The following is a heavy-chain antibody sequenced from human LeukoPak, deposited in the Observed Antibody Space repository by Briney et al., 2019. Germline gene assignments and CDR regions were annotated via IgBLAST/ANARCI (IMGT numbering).Heavy chain of an antibody. CDR1: GGSISSGGYS. D-gene: IGHD6-13*01. Sequence: SETLSLTCAVSGGSISSGGYSWSWIRQPPGKGLEWIGSIYYSGSTYYNPSLKSRVTISVDTSKNQFSLKLSSVTAADTAVYYCARAYSSSWYPKSDAFDIWGQGTMVTVSS. V-gene: IGHV4-39*07. J-gene: IGHJ3*02. CDR2: IYYSGST. CDR3: ARAYSSSWYPKSDAFDI.